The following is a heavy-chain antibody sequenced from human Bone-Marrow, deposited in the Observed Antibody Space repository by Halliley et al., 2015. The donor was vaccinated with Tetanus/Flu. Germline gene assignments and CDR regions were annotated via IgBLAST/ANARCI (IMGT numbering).Heavy chain of an antibody. Sequence: EWIGYIYHSGRTTYSPSLKSRVTISVDTSKNQISLNLSSVTAADTAVYFCARVAAPRLIDSWGQGTLVTVAS. CDR2: IYHSGRT. CDR3: ARVAAPRLIDS. V-gene: IGHV4-59*01. D-gene: IGHD6-13*01. J-gene: IGHJ4*02.